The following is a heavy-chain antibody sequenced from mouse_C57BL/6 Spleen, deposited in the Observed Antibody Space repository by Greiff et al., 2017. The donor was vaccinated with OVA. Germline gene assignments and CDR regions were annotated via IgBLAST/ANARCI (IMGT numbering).Heavy chain of an antibody. CDR3: ARSTGLYFDY. D-gene: IGHD4-1*02. CDR2: IDPSDSYT. J-gene: IGHJ2*01. Sequence: QVQLQQPGAELVKPGASVKLSCKASGYTFTSYWMQWVKQRPGQGLEWIGEIDPSDSYTNYNQKFKGKATLTVDTSSSTAYMQLSSLKSEDSAVYYCARSTGLYFDYWGQGTTLTVSS. CDR1: GYTFTSYW. V-gene: IGHV1-50*01.